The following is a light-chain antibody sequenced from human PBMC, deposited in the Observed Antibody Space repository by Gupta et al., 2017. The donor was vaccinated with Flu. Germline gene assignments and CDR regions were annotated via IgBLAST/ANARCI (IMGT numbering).Light chain of an antibody. V-gene: IGKV1-5*03. J-gene: IGKJ1*01. Sequence: PSTLSASVGDRVTISCRASQSSDSWLAWYQQKTGKAPKLLIYKASNLESGVPSRLSGSGSGTEVTLTISSLQPDDVATYYCQQYSSYPWTFGQGTTVEIK. CDR2: KAS. CDR1: QSSDSW. CDR3: QQYSSYPWT.